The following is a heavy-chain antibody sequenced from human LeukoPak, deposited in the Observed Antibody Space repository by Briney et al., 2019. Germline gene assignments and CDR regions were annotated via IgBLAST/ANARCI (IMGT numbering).Heavy chain of an antibody. CDR2: ISSSGSTI. CDR1: GFTFSSYE. Sequence: GGSLRLSCAASGFTFSSYEMNWVRQAPGKGLEWVSYISSSGSTIYYADSVKGRFTISRDNAKNSLYLQMNGLRAEDTAVYYCAPIAAAPGWQRFDPWGQGTLVTVSS. D-gene: IGHD6-13*01. J-gene: IGHJ5*02. CDR3: APIAAAPGWQRFDP. V-gene: IGHV3-48*03.